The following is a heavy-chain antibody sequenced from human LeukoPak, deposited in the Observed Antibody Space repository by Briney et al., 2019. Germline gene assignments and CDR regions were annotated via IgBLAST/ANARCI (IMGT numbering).Heavy chain of an antibody. CDR3: AKDLRRAYYYDSSGYYNY. CDR1: GFTFSSYA. V-gene: IGHV3-23*01. CDR2: ISGSGGST. Sequence: GGSLRLSCAASGFTFSSYAMSWVRQAPGKGLEGVSAISGSGGSTYYADSVKGRFTISRDNSKNTLYLQMNSLRAEDTAVYYCAKDLRRAYYYDSSGYYNYWGQGTLVTVSS. D-gene: IGHD3-22*01. J-gene: IGHJ4*02.